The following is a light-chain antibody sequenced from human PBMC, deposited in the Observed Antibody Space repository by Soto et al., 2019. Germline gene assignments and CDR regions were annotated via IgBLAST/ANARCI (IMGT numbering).Light chain of an antibody. J-gene: IGKJ1*01. CDR3: QRYNNWPAWT. CDR1: QYIGNN. Sequence: EVVMTQSPATLSVSPGDGATLSCRASQYIGNNLAWYQQKPGQAPRLLIYGASTRATGVPARFSGSGSLTEYTLSISSLQSEDVVVYYCQRYNNWPAWTFGQGTKLEIK. CDR2: GAS. V-gene: IGKV3-15*01.